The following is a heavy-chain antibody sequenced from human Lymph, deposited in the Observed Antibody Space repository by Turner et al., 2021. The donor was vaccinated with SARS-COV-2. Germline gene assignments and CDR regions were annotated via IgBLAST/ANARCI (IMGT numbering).Heavy chain of an antibody. CDR1: CFIVSSNY. Sequence: EVQLVEPGGGLIQPGGSLRLSCAVSCFIVSSNYMNWVRQAPGKGVGWVSLIYSGGSTYYADSVKGRFTISRDNSKNTLYLQMNSLRAEDTAVYYCARDLQLYGMDVWGQGTTVTVSS. J-gene: IGHJ6*02. CDR3: ARDLQLYGMDV. CDR2: IYSGGST. D-gene: IGHD1-1*01. V-gene: IGHV3-53*01.